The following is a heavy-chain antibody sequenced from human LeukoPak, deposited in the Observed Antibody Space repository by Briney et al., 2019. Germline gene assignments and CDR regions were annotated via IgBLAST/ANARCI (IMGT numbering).Heavy chain of an antibody. CDR3: ARLGSGYTPDY. J-gene: IGHJ4*02. D-gene: IGHD3-22*01. Sequence: SETLSLTCAVYGGSFSGYYWSWIRQPPGKGLEWIGEINHSGSTNYNPSLKSRVTISVDTSKNQFSLKLSSVTAADTAVYYCARLGSGYTPDYWGQGTLATVSS. CDR2: INHSGST. CDR1: GGSFSGYY. V-gene: IGHV4-34*01.